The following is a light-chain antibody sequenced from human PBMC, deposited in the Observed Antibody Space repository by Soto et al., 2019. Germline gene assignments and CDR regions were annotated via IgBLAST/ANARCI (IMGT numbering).Light chain of an antibody. V-gene: IGKV3-11*01. CDR2: GAS. CDR1: QSVSSY. CDR3: QQYHSYWT. Sequence: EIVLTQSPATLSLSPGERATLSCRASQSVSSYLAWYRQKPGQAPRLLIYGASNRATGIPDRFSGSGSGTDFTLTISSLQTDDFSTYYCQQYHSYWTFGQGTKVDIK. J-gene: IGKJ1*01.